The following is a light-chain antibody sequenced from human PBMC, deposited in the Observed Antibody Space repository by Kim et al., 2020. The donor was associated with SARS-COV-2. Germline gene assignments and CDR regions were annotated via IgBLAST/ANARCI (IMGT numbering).Light chain of an antibody. Sequence: SPGERATLYCRASQSVRSSLAWYQQRPGQAPRLLIYDAYIRATGVPARFTGSGSGTEFTLTISSLQSEDFAVYFCQQYYTWSALTFGGGTKVDIK. CDR1: QSVRSS. CDR2: DAY. V-gene: IGKV3D-15*01. J-gene: IGKJ4*01. CDR3: QQYYTWSALT.